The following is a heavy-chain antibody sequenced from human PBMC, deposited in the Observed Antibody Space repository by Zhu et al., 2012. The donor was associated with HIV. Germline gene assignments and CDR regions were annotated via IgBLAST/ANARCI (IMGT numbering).Heavy chain of an antibody. CDR1: GGSISSGDYY. D-gene: IGHD5-24*01. V-gene: IGHV4-30-4*01. CDR2: IYYSGST. CDR3: AREGRDGYSDY. Sequence: QVQLEESGPGLVKPSQTLSLSCTVSGGSISSGDYYWSWIRQSPGKGLEWIGYIYYSGSTYYNPSLKSRVTISLDTSKSQFSLRLSSVTAADTAVYYCAREGRDGYSDYWGQGTLVTVSS. J-gene: IGHJ4*02.